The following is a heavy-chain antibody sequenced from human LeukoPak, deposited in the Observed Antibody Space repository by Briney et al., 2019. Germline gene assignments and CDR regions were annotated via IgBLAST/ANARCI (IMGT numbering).Heavy chain of an antibody. Sequence: PGGSLRLSCAASGFTFDDYAMHWVRQAPGKGLEWVSGISWNSGSIGYADSVKGRFTISRDNAKNSLYLQMNSLRAEGTALYYCAKDRAGSIVVVVAATNSFDYWGQGTLVTVSS. D-gene: IGHD2-15*01. J-gene: IGHJ4*02. CDR3: AKDRAGSIVVVVAATNSFDY. CDR1: GFTFDDYA. V-gene: IGHV3-9*01. CDR2: ISWNSGSI.